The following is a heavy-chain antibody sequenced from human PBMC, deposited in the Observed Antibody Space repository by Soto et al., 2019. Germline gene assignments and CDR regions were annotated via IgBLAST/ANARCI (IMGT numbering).Heavy chain of an antibody. Sequence: GGSLRLSCAPSEFTFSTYGTTWVRQAPGKGLEWVSGIGHSSGKAFYGDSVQGRFTVSRDYSKNMLYLQMDRLRADDTAVYYCGKERRGSGWFVCDYWGQGELVTVSS. V-gene: IGHV3-23*01. CDR3: GKERRGSGWFVCDY. CDR2: IGHSSGKA. J-gene: IGHJ4*02. CDR1: EFTFSTYG. D-gene: IGHD6-19*01.